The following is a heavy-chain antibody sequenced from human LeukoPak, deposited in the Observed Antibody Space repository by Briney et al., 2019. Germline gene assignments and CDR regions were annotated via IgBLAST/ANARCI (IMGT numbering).Heavy chain of an antibody. CDR3: ARIYVRSFRN. Sequence: GGSLRLSCAASGFTFSGYWMSWVRQAPGKGLEWVANIKQDGSEKYYVDSVKGRFTISRDNAKNSLYLQMNSLRAEDTAVYYCARIYVRSFRNWGQETLVTVSS. V-gene: IGHV3-7*01. J-gene: IGHJ4*02. CDR1: GFTFSGYW. CDR2: IKQDGSEK. D-gene: IGHD3-10*01.